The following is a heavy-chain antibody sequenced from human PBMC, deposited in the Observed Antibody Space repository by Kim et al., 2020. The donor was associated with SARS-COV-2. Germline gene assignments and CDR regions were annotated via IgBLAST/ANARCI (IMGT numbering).Heavy chain of an antibody. J-gene: IGHJ4*02. CDR2: ISSSGSTI. CDR1: GFTFSDHY. Sequence: GGSLRLSCAASGFTFSDHYMTWIRQAPGKGLEWISYISSSGSTIYYADSVKGRFTIYRDNAKNSLFLQMNSLRAEDTALYYCARIGDRATKDWGQGTLVTVSS. D-gene: IGHD3-16*01. CDR3: ARIGDRATKD. V-gene: IGHV3-11*04.